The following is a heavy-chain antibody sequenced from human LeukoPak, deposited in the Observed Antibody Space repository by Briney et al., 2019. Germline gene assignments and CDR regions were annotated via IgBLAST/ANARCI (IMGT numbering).Heavy chain of an antibody. CDR1: GGSISSGSYY. V-gene: IGHV4-61*02. D-gene: IGHD3-10*02. CDR2: IYTSGST. CDR3: ARDEYYVRGPGYYYYYMDV. J-gene: IGHJ6*03. Sequence: SETLSLTCTVSGGSISSGSYYWSWIRQPAGKGLEWVGRIYTSGSTNYNPSLKSRVTISVDTSKNQFSLKLSSVTAADTAVYYCARDEYYVRGPGYYYYYMDVWGKGTTVTISS.